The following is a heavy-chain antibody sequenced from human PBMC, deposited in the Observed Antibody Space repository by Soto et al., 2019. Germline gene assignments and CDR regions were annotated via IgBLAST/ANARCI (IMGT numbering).Heavy chain of an antibody. CDR1: GFIFSSYG. Sequence: QVQLVESGGGVVQPGRSLRLSCAASGFIFSSYGMHWVRQAPGKGLEWVAAIWNDGSNKDYAHSVKGRFTISRDNSKNKVYLQMHSLRGEDTAMYYCTREDEILTGFDYWGQGTLVTVSS. CDR2: IWNDGSNK. CDR3: TREDEILTGFDY. D-gene: IGHD3-9*01. V-gene: IGHV3-33*01. J-gene: IGHJ4*02.